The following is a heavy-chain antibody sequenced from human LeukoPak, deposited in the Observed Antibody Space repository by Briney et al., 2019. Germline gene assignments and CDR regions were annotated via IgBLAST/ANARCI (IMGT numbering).Heavy chain of an antibody. CDR2: INPSGGST. CDR1: GYTFTSYY. D-gene: IGHD4-11*01. CDR3: ARPTYSNYGYNWFDP. Sequence: ASVKVSCKASGYTFTSYYMHWVRQAPGQGLEWMGIINPSGGSTSYAQKFQGRVTMTRDMSTSTVYMELSSLRSEDTAVYYCARPTYSNYGYNWFDPWGQGTLVTVSS. J-gene: IGHJ5*02. V-gene: IGHV1-46*01.